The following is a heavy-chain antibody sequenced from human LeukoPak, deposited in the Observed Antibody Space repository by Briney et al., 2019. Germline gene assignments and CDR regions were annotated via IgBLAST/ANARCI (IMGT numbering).Heavy chain of an antibody. CDR3: ARDRAYYGSGSSYGMDV. CDR2: ISSSSSTI. J-gene: IGHJ6*02. D-gene: IGHD3-10*01. V-gene: IGHV3-48*02. Sequence: GGSLRLSCAASGFTFSSYSMNWVRQAPGKGLEWVSYISSSSSTIYYADSVKGRFTISRENAKNSLYLQMNSLRDEDTAVYYCARDRAYYGSGSSYGMDVWGQGTTVTVSS. CDR1: GFTFSSYS.